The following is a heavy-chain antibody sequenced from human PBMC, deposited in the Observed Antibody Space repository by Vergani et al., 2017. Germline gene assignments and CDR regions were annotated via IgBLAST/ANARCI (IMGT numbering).Heavy chain of an antibody. D-gene: IGHD2-2*01. Sequence: QVQLQESGPGLVKPSQTLSLTCTVSGGSISSGSYYWSWIRQPAGKGLEWIGRIYTSGGTNYNPSLKSRVTISVDTSKNQFSLQLSSMTAADTAVYYCAIEEIVVVPATQHNWFDPGGQGTLVTVAS. CDR3: AIEEIVVVPATQHNWFDP. J-gene: IGHJ5*02. CDR1: GGSISSGSYY. CDR2: IYTSGGT. V-gene: IGHV4-61*02.